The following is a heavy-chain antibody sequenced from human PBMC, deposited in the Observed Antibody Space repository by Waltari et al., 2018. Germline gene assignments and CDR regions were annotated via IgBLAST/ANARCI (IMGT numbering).Heavy chain of an antibody. D-gene: IGHD3-22*01. CDR1: GYPFTGYA. Sequence: LVQSGASVKKPGASVKVSCKASGYPFTGYAILWVRQAPGQGLEWMGRINPKNGDTHYAQNFQGRVALTTDTSTNTAFMELQRLRSDDTAVYYCLRESSGSHFDYWGQGTLVTVSS. J-gene: IGHJ4*02. V-gene: IGHV1-2*06. CDR2: INPKNGDT. CDR3: LRESSGSHFDY.